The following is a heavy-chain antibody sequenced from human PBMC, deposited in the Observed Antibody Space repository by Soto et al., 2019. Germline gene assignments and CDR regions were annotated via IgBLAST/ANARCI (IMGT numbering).Heavy chain of an antibody. J-gene: IGHJ6*02. Sequence: QVQLVQSGAEVKKPGASVKVSCKASGYTFTSYAMHWVRQAPGQRLEWMGWINAGNGNTKYSQKFQGRVTITRDTSVSTAYMELSSLRSEDTAVYYCARASGYYGMDVWGQGTTVTVSS. CDR2: INAGNGNT. V-gene: IGHV1-3*01. CDR1: GYTFTSYA. CDR3: ARASGYYGMDV.